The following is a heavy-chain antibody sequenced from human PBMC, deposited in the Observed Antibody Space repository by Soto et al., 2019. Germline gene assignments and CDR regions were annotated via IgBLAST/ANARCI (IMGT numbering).Heavy chain of an antibody. D-gene: IGHD4-17*01. Sequence: QVQLVQSGAEVKKPGSSVKVSCKASGGTFSSYTISWVRQAPGQGLEWMGRIIPILGIANYAQKFQGIVTITADKSTSTAYMEVSSLRSEDTAVYYWRGMTTVRGAVDYWGQGTLVTVSS. CDR3: RGMTTVRGAVDY. V-gene: IGHV1-69*02. J-gene: IGHJ4*02. CDR1: GGTFSSYT. CDR2: IIPILGIA.